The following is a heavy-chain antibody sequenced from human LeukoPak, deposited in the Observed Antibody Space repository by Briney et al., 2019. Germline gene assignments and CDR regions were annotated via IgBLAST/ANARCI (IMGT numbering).Heavy chain of an antibody. J-gene: IGHJ4*02. V-gene: IGHV3-49*03. CDR3: TRAVVITDRASDY. CDR2: IRSKAYGGTT. Sequence: GGSLRLSCTASGFTFGDYAMSWFRQAPGKGLEWVGFIRSKAYGGTTEYAASVKGRFTISRDDSKSIAYLQMNSLKTEDTAVYYCTRAVVITDRASDYWGQGTLVTVSS. CDR1: GFTFGDYA. D-gene: IGHD3-22*01.